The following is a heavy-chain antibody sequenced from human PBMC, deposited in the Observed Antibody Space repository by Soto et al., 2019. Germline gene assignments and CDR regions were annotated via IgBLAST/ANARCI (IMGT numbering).Heavy chain of an antibody. D-gene: IGHD6-13*01. V-gene: IGHV1-69*06. CDR3: ARVTPSYSSSWYFDY. Sequence: SVKVSCKASGGTFSSYAISWVRQAPGQGLEWMGGIIPIFGTANYAQKFQGRVTITADKSTSTAYMELSSLRSEDTAVYYCARVTPSYSSSWYFDYWGQGTLGTVSS. CDR2: IIPIFGTA. CDR1: GGTFSSYA. J-gene: IGHJ4*02.